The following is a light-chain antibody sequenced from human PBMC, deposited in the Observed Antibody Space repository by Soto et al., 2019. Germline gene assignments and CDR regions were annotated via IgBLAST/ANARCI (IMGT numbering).Light chain of an antibody. CDR3: LQLNTYPWT. CDR1: QTIRSW. Sequence: DIQMTQSPSTLSASVGDRVTITCRASQTIRSWLAWYQQKPGKAPKLLIYAASTLQSGVPSRFSGSGSGTEFTLTSSSLQPEDVATYYCLQLNTYPWTFGQGTKVDIK. CDR2: AAS. V-gene: IGKV1-5*01. J-gene: IGKJ1*01.